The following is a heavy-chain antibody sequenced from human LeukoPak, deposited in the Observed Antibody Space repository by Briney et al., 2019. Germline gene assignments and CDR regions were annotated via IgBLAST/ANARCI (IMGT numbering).Heavy chain of an antibody. CDR2: INPSGGST. CDR1: GYTFTSYY. D-gene: IGHD6-13*01. V-gene: IGHV1-46*01. Sequence: GASVKVSCKASGYTFTSYYMHLVRQAPGQGLEWIGIINPSGGSTSYAQKFQGRGTMTRDTSTSTVYMELSSLRSEETAVYYCARDWRQLGSYYYYYMDVWGKGTPVTVSS. CDR3: ARDWRQLGSYYYYYMDV. J-gene: IGHJ6*03.